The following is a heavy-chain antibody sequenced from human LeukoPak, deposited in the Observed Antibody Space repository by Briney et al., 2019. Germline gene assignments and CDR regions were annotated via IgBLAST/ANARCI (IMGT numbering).Heavy chain of an antibody. CDR2: IGISESVT. Sequence: GGSLRLSCAASGFTFSSYEMNWVRQAPGKGLEWLSFIGISESVTRYADSVRGRFTISRDNAKDSLYLQMNSLRVEDTAVYYCTTDTLGVHDFDYWGHGTLVTVSS. CDR1: GFTFSSYE. CDR3: TTDTLGVHDFDY. V-gene: IGHV3-48*03. J-gene: IGHJ4*01.